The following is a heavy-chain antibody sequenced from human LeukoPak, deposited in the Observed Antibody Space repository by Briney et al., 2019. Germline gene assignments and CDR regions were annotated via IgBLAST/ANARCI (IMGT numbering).Heavy chain of an antibody. CDR1: GGSISSSNW. J-gene: IGHJ5*02. CDR2: IYHSGST. D-gene: IGHD5-24*01. V-gene: IGHV4-4*02. Sequence: SETLSLTCAVSGGSISSSNWWSWVRQPPGKGLEWIGEIYHSGSTNYNPSLKSRVAISVDKSKNQFSLKLSSVTAADTAVYYCATGGGMATPEGYWFDPWGQGTLVTVSS. CDR3: ATGGGMATPEGYWFDP.